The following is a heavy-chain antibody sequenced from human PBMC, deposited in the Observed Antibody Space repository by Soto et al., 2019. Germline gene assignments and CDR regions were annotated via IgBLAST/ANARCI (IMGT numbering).Heavy chain of an antibody. CDR2: INAGNGNT. CDR1: GYTFTSYA. CDR3: ARGGPQGGVYYYYGMDV. D-gene: IGHD2-8*01. V-gene: IGHV1-3*01. Sequence: ASVKVSCKASGYTFTSYAMHWVRQAPGQRLEWMGWINAGNGNTNYAQKFQGRVTITTDTSTSTAYMELSSLRSEDTAVYYCARGGPQGGVYYYYGMDVWGQGTTVTVSS. J-gene: IGHJ6*02.